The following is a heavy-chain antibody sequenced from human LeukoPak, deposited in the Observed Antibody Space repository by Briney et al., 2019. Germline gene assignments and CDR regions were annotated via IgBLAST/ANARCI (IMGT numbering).Heavy chain of an antibody. CDR1: GYTFTSYD. V-gene: IGHV1-8*03. J-gene: IGHJ6*03. D-gene: IGHD2-2*01. Sequence: GASVKVSCKASGYTFTSYDINWVRQATGQGLEWMGWMNPNSGNTGYAQEFQGRVTITRNTSISTAYMELGSLRSEDTAVYYCARGIVVVPAATRRDYYMDVWGKGTTVTVSS. CDR2: MNPNSGNT. CDR3: ARGIVVVPAATRRDYYMDV.